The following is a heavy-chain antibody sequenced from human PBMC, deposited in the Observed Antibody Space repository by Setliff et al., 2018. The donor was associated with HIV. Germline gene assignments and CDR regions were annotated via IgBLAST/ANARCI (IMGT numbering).Heavy chain of an antibody. CDR1: GGTFSNYG. CDR2: IIPISGTA. CDR3: ARDFGGYCSSMSCPGLFDP. V-gene: IGHV1-69*05. J-gene: IGHJ5*02. D-gene: IGHD2-2*01. Sequence: GASVKVSCKASGGTFSNYGMSWVRQAPGQGLEWMGGIIPISGTANYAQKLQGRVTITTDESTSTAYMELSGLRSEGTAVYYCARDFGGYCSSMSCPGLFDPWGQGTLVTVSS.